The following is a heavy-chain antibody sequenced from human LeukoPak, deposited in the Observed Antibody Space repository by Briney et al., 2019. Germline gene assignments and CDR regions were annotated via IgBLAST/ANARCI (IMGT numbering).Heavy chain of an antibody. Sequence: PSETLSLTCTVSGGSISSSSYYWGWIRQPPGKGLEWIGSIYYSGSTYYNPSLKSRVTISVDTSKNQFSLKLSSVTAADTAVYYCARLRSSSWYVGPFDYWGQGTLVTVSS. CDR2: IYYSGST. V-gene: IGHV4-39*01. CDR3: ARLRSSSWYVGPFDY. J-gene: IGHJ4*02. CDR1: GGSISSSSYY. D-gene: IGHD6-13*01.